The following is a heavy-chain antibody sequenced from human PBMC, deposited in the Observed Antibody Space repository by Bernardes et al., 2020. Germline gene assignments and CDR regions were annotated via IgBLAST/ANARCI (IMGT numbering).Heavy chain of an antibody. CDR2: ISGSGGSP. CDR3: AKVRRDMNAKYYFDY. D-gene: IGHD1-1*01. Sequence: GGSLRLSCATSGFTFSSYAMSWVRQAPGKGLEWVSAISGSGGSPYYADSVKGRFTISRDNSKNTLYLQMNSLRAEDTAVYYCAKVRRDMNAKYYFDYWGQGTLVTVSS. CDR1: GFTFSSYA. V-gene: IGHV3-23*01. J-gene: IGHJ4*02.